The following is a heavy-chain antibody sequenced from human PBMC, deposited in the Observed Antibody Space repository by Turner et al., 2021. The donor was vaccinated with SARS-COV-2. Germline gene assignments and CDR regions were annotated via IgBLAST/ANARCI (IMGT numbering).Heavy chain of an antibody. V-gene: IGHV3-13*04. CDR2: IGTAGDT. D-gene: IGHD3-10*01. J-gene: IGHJ2*01. CDR1: GFTFSSYD. Sequence: EVQLVASGGGLVQPGGFLSLSCAASGFTFSSYDMHWVRQATVKGLEWVSAIGTAGDTYYPGSVKGRFTIARENAKNSLFLQMNSLRAGDTAVYYCARVDYYYGSGRRTYWYFDLWGRGTLVTVSS. CDR3: ARVDYYYGSGRRTYWYFDL.